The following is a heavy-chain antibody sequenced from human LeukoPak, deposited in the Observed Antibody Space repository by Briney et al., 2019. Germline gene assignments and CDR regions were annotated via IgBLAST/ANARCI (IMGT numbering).Heavy chain of an antibody. V-gene: IGHV3-33*01. CDR1: GFTFSSYG. J-gene: IGHJ4*02. Sequence: PGGSLRLSCAASGFTFSSYGMHWVRQAPGKGLEWVAVIWYDGSNKYYADSVKGRFTISRDNSKNTLYLQMNSLRAEDTAVYYCARDHIAVAGIDYWGQGTLVTVSS. CDR3: ARDHIAVAGIDY. CDR2: IWYDGSNK. D-gene: IGHD6-19*01.